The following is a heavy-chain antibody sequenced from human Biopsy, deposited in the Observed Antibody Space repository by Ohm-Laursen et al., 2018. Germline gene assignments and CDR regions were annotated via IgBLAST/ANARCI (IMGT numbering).Heavy chain of an antibody. Sequence: SQTLSLTCTVSGGSVSSGGFYWSWIRQPPGKGLEWIGYIYYSGTTYYNPSLKSLVTISVDTSKNQFSRKLNSVTAADAAVYYCARRPYGGTRYWYFDLWGRGTLVTVSS. D-gene: IGHD4-23*01. J-gene: IGHJ2*01. CDR3: ARRPYGGTRYWYFDL. CDR1: GGSVSSGGFY. CDR2: IYYSGTT. V-gene: IGHV4-31*01.